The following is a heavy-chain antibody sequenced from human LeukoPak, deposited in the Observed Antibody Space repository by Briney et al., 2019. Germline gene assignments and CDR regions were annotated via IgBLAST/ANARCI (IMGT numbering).Heavy chain of an antibody. CDR2: SSVSGATT. CDR1: GFTFDSYA. Sequence: GGSLRLSCVASGFTFDSYAMSWVRQAPGKGLEWVAFSSVSGATTYYADSVKGRFTISRDNSKNTLYLQMNSLRAEDTAVHYCAKKGDSDWYFDYWGQGTLVTVSS. J-gene: IGHJ4*02. CDR3: AKKGDSDWYFDY. V-gene: IGHV3-23*01. D-gene: IGHD6-19*01.